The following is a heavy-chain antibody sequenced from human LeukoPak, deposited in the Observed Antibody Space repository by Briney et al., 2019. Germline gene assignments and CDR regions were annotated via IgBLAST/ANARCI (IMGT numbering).Heavy chain of an antibody. V-gene: IGHV1-2*06. CDR1: GYTFTGYY. CDR3: ARLYCGGDCYSAYYYYYYGMDV. CDR2: INPNSGGT. Sequence: GASVKVSCKASGYTFTGYYVHWVRQAPGQGLEWMGRINPNSGGTNYAQKFQGRVTMTRDTSISTAYMELSRLRSDDTAVYYCARLYCGGDCYSAYYYYYYGMDVWGQGTTVTVSS. J-gene: IGHJ6*02. D-gene: IGHD2-21*02.